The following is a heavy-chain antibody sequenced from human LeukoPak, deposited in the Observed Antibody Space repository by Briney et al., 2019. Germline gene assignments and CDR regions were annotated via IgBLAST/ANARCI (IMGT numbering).Heavy chain of an antibody. Sequence: PSETLSLTCAVYGESFSGYYWTWIRQPPGKGLEWISEINDSGRTSCNPSLKSRVTISVDTSKNQFSLKLRSVAAADTAVYYCARGGYGYSYGTLHYWGQGTLVTVSS. CDR1: GESFSGYY. CDR2: INDSGRT. V-gene: IGHV4-34*01. D-gene: IGHD5-18*01. CDR3: ARGGYGYSYGTLHY. J-gene: IGHJ4*02.